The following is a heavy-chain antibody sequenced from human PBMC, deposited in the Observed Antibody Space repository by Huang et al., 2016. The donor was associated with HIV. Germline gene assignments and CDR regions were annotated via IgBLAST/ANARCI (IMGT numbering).Heavy chain of an antibody. CDR2: IKKDGSEK. Sequence: EVQLVESGGGLVQPGGSLRLSCAASGFTFSTYWMSWVRQAPGKGLAWVANIKKDGSEKYYVDSGKGRFTISRDNAKNSLYLQMNSLRAEDTAVYYCAKDRQEALHSSSWEVFDYWGQGTLVTVSS. CDR1: GFTFSTYW. D-gene: IGHD6-13*01. CDR3: AKDRQEALHSSSWEVFDY. V-gene: IGHV3-7*01. J-gene: IGHJ4*02.